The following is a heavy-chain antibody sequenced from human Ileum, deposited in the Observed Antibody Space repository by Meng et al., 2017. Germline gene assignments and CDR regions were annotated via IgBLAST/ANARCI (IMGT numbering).Heavy chain of an antibody. D-gene: IGHD2-21*02. Sequence: GESLKISCAASGFTFSSNSRAWVRQAPGKGLEWVSVIGGDSGGIHYGDSVRGRFTISRDNSKSTLYLEMNSLRAEDTAVYYCAKYCGGACFRNFDYWGQGTLVTVSS. V-gene: IGHV3-23*01. CDR1: GFTFSSNS. CDR3: AKYCGGACFRNFDY. CDR2: IGGDSGGI. J-gene: IGHJ4*02.